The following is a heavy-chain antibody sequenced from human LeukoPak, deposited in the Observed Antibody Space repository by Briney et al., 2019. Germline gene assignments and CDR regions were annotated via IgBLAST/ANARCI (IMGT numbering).Heavy chain of an antibody. Sequence: PGGSLRLSCAASGFTFSSYSMNWVRQAPGKGLEWVSYISSSSSTIYYADSVKGRFTISRDNAKNSLYLQMDSLRAEDTAVYYCARVAGIPMVGGVITHFDYWGQGTLVTVSS. CDR3: ARVAGIPMVGGVITHFDY. CDR1: GFTFSSYS. D-gene: IGHD3-10*01. V-gene: IGHV3-48*04. CDR2: ISSSSSTI. J-gene: IGHJ4*02.